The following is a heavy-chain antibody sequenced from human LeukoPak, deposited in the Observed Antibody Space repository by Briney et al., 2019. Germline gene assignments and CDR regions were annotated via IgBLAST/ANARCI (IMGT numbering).Heavy chain of an antibody. CDR3: ARGESLAAAGADAFDI. CDR2: INPSGGST. J-gene: IGHJ3*02. D-gene: IGHD6-13*01. V-gene: IGHV1-46*01. Sequence: ASVKVSCKASGYTFTSYYMHWVRQAPGQGLEWMGIINPSGGSTSYAQKFQGRVTMTRDTSTSTVYMELSSLRSEDMAVYYCARGESLAAAGADAFDIWGQGTMVTVSS. CDR1: GYTFTSYY.